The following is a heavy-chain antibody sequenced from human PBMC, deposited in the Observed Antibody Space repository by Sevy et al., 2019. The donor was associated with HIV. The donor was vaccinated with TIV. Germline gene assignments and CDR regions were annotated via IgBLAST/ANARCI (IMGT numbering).Heavy chain of an antibody. J-gene: IGHJ3*01. Sequence: SETLSLTCTVSGGSISSGGYYWSWIRQHPGKGLEWIGCIYYSGSTYYNPSLKSRVTISVDTSKNQFSLKLSSVTAADTAVYYCMGGSDYYDSSGHIPWGQGTMVTVSS. CDR2: IYYSGST. V-gene: IGHV4-31*03. CDR3: MGGSDYYDSSGHIP. CDR1: GGSISSGGYY. D-gene: IGHD3-22*01.